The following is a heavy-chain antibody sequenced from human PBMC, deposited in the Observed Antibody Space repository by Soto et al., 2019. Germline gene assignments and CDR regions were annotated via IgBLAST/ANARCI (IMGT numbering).Heavy chain of an antibody. D-gene: IGHD3-22*01. CDR2: ISAYNGNT. CDR3: ARARDYYDSSGYYYGADAFDI. CDR1: GYTFTSYG. V-gene: IGHV1-18*01. J-gene: IGHJ3*02. Sequence: QVQLVQSGAEVKKPGASVKVSCKASGYTFTSYGISWVRQAPGQGLEWMGWISAYNGNTNYAQKLQGRVTMTTDTSTSKAYMELRSLRSDDTAVYYCARARDYYDSSGYYYGADAFDIWGQGTMVTVSS.